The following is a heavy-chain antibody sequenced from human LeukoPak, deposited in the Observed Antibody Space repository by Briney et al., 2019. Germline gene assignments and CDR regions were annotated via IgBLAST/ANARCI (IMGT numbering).Heavy chain of an antibody. D-gene: IGHD3-9*01. CDR2: IYPGDFDT. CDR1: GYSFTSYW. Sequence: GESLQISCKGSGYSFTSYWIGWVRQMPGKGLEWMGIIYPGDFDTRYSPSFQGQVTISADKSISTAYLQWSSLKASDTAMYYCARSYYDILTGYSSYYFDYWGQGTLVTVSS. V-gene: IGHV5-51*01. CDR3: ARSYYDILTGYSSYYFDY. J-gene: IGHJ4*02.